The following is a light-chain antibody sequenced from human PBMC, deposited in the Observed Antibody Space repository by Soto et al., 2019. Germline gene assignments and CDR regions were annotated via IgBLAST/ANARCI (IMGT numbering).Light chain of an antibody. CDR2: GAS. CDR1: QSVGSN. V-gene: IGKV3D-15*01. CDR3: QQYNNWPPLT. J-gene: IGKJ4*01. Sequence: ETVMTQSQVTLSVSPGERATLSCRASQSVGSNLAWYQQKPGQAPRLLIYGASTRATGIPARFSGSGSGTEFTLTISSLQSEDFAVYDCQQYNNWPPLTFGGGSKVETK.